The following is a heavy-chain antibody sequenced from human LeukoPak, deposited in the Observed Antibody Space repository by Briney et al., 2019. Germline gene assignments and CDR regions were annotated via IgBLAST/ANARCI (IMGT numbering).Heavy chain of an antibody. V-gene: IGHV3-74*01. CDR1: GFSFSGHW. CDR3: ARGPNSNWSGLDF. D-gene: IGHD6-6*01. CDR2: ISPTGSTT. Sequence: GGSLRLSCIASGFSFSGHWMHWARQLPGKGLVWVSRISPTGSTTSYAVSVKGRFTVSRDNAKNTLYLQVNNLRAEDTAVYYCARGPNSNWSGLDFWGQGTLLTVSS. J-gene: IGHJ4*02.